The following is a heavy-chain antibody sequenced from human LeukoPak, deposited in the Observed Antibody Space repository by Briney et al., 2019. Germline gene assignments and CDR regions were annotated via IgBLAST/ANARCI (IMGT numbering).Heavy chain of an antibody. J-gene: IGHJ4*02. CDR1: GFTFDHYG. CDR3: ARDYYGDSYFDY. V-gene: IGHV3-20*04. D-gene: IGHD4-17*01. CDR2: ITWNGGRT. Sequence: PGGSLRLSCEVSGFTFDHYGMNWVRQAPGKGLEWVSGITWNGGRTGYADSVKGRFTISRDSAKNSLYLQMNSLRAEDTALYYCARDYYGDSYFDYWGRGTLVTVSS.